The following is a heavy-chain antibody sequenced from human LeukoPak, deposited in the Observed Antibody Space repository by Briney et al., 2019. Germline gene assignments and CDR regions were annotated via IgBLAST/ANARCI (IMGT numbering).Heavy chain of an antibody. J-gene: IGHJ5*01. Sequence: PGGSLRLSCAASGFTFSSYEMSWVRPAPGKGLEWVSYISSSGSTIYYAGSVKGRFTVSRDNAKNSLYLQMNSLRAEDTAFYYCARERLGVYDRRWFDSWGQGTLVTVSS. CDR2: ISSSGSTI. CDR1: GFTFSSYE. CDR3: ARERLGVYDRRWFDS. V-gene: IGHV3-48*03. D-gene: IGHD3-22*01.